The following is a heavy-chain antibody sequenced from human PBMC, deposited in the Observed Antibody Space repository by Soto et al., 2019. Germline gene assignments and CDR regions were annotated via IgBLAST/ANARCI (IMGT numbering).Heavy chain of an antibody. D-gene: IGHD6-6*01. Sequence: SETLSLTCTVSGGSISRYYWSWIRQPPGKGLEWIGYIYYSGSTNYNPSLKSRVTISVDTSKNQFSLKLSSVTAADTAVYYCARVGSSSSFYYYYYMDVWGKGTTVTVSS. V-gene: IGHV4-59*08. CDR1: GGSISRYY. J-gene: IGHJ6*03. CDR2: IYYSGST. CDR3: ARVGSSSSFYYYYYMDV.